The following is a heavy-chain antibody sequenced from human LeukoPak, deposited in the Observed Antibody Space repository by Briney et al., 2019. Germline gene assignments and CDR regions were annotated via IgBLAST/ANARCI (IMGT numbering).Heavy chain of an antibody. CDR3: ARWGAEKDYAPGY. J-gene: IGHJ4*02. D-gene: IGHD4-17*01. CDR1: GGSISSGGYY. CDR2: INHSGST. V-gene: IGHV4-30-2*01. Sequence: SQTLSLTCTVSGGSISSGGYYWSWIRQPPGKGLEWIGEINHSGSTNYNPSLKSRVTISVDASKNQFSLKLSSVTAADTAVYYCARWGAEKDYAPGYWGQGTLVTVSS.